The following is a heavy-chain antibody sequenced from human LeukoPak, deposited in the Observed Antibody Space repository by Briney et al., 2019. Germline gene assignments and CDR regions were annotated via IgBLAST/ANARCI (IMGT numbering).Heavy chain of an antibody. J-gene: IGHJ4*02. Sequence: PGGSLRLSCAASGFTFSSYGMHWVRQAPGKGLEWVAVIWYDGSNKYYADSVKGRFTISRDNSKNTLYLQMNSLRAEDTAVYYCARDLGGYDPTFDYWGQGTLVTVSS. CDR3: ARDLGGYDPTFDY. V-gene: IGHV3-33*01. CDR2: IWYDGSNK. CDR1: GFTFSSYG. D-gene: IGHD5-12*01.